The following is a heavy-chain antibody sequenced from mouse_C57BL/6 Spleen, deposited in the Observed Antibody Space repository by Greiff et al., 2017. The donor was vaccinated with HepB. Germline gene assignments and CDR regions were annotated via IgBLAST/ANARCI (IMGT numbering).Heavy chain of an antibody. J-gene: IGHJ3*01. D-gene: IGHD2-3*01. V-gene: IGHV1-9*01. CDR1: GYTFTGYW. Sequence: VKLQQSGAELMKPGASVKLSCKATGYTFTGYWIEWVKQRPGHGLEWIGEILPGSGSTNYNEKFKGKATFTADTSSNTAYMQLSSLTTEDSAIYYCARENDGYYGGFAYWGQGTLVTVSA. CDR3: ARENDGYYGGFAY. CDR2: ILPGSGST.